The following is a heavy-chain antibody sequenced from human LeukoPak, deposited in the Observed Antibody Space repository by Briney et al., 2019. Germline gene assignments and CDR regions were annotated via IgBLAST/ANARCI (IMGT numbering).Heavy chain of an antibody. J-gene: IGHJ4*02. CDR2: ISGSGDTT. CDR1: GFTFSSYA. Sequence: GSLRLSCAASGFTFSSYAMNWVRQAPGKGLEWVSFISGSGDTTYYADSVKGRFTISRDNSKNTLYLQMNSLRAEDTAVYYCAKSRSESRGASNYWGQGTLVTVSS. V-gene: IGHV3-23*01. CDR3: AKSRSESRGASNY. D-gene: IGHD1-26*01.